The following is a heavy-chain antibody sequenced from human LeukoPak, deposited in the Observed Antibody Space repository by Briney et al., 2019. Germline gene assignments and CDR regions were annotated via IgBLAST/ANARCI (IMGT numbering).Heavy chain of an antibody. CDR1: GGTFSSYA. CDR2: IIPIFGTA. V-gene: IGHV1-69*13. Sequence: SVKVSCKASGGTFSSYAISWVRQAPGQGLEWMGGIIPIFGTANYAQKFQGRVTITADESTSTAYMELSSLRSEDTAVYYCARGRYCSSTSCYPLFDYWGQGTLVTVSS. J-gene: IGHJ4*02. D-gene: IGHD2-2*01. CDR3: ARGRYCSSTSCYPLFDY.